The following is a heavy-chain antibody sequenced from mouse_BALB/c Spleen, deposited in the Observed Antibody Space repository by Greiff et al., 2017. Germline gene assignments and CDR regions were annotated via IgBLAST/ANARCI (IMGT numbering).Heavy chain of an antibody. D-gene: IGHD1-2*01. Sequence: EVKLVESGGGLVKPGGSLKLSCAASGFTFSSYAMSWVRQSPEKRLEWVAEISSGGSYTYYPDTVTGRFTISRDNAKNTLYLEMSSLRSEDTAMYYCARELRLHAMDYWGQGTSVTVSS. J-gene: IGHJ4*01. V-gene: IGHV5-9-4*01. CDR1: GFTFSSYA. CDR2: ISSGGSYT. CDR3: ARELRLHAMDY.